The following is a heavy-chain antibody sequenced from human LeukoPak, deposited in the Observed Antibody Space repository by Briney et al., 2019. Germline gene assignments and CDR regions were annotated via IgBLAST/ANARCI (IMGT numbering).Heavy chain of an antibody. J-gene: IGHJ6*03. CDR1: GFPFSDFA. CDR2: ICGGGDNT. V-gene: IGHV3-23*01. Sequence: PGGSLRLSCAVSGFPFSDFAMSWVRQAPGKGLEWVSTICGGGDNTYFADSVKGRFTISRDNSKNTLFLQMVSLRAEDTAVYYCAKFEGALLGNYYMDVWGKGTTVTVSS. CDR3: AKFEGALLGNYYMDV.